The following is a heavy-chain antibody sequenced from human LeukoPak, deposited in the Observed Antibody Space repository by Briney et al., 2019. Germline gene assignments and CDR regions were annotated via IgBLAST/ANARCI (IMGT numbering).Heavy chain of an antibody. J-gene: IGHJ3*01. Sequence: GGSLRLSCTASGFSFSNYDMTWVRQAPGKALEWVSGISASGGSTYYADFVKGRFTISRDNSIHMLWLQVNSLSAEDTAVYYCATRPRDLLSGIPWGKGTMVTVSS. V-gene: IGHV3-23*01. CDR2: ISASGGST. CDR1: GFSFSNYD. D-gene: IGHD1-26*01. CDR3: ATRPRDLLSGIP.